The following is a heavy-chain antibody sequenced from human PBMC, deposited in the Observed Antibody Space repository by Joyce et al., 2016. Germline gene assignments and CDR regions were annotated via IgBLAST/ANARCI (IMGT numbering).Heavy chain of an antibody. CDR3: AILFGSGTPIDH. CDR1: GFTFSNYW. V-gene: IGHV3-74*01. D-gene: IGHD3-10*01. J-gene: IGHJ4*02. CDR2: IKSDGSYT. Sequence: EVQLVESGGGLVQPGGSLRLSCVASGFTFSNYWAQGVRQAPGQGLGWVSHIKSDGSYTGYADSVKGRFTISRDNAKNTLYLQVNSLRVEDTAVYYCAILFGSGTPIDHWGQGTLVTVSS.